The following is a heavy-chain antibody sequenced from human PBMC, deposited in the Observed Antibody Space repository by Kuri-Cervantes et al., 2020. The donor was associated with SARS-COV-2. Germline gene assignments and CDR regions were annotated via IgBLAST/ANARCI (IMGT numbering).Heavy chain of an antibody. Sequence: SETLSLTCTVSGYSISSGYYWGWIRQPPGKGLEWIGSIYHSGSTYYNPSLKSRVTISVDTSKYQFSLKLSSVTAADTAVYYCARVRYCSSTICRLGWYFDLWGRGTLVTVSS. CDR1: GYSISSGYY. J-gene: IGHJ2*01. CDR2: IYHSGST. CDR3: ARVRYCSSTICRLGWYFDL. D-gene: IGHD2-2*01. V-gene: IGHV4-38-2*02.